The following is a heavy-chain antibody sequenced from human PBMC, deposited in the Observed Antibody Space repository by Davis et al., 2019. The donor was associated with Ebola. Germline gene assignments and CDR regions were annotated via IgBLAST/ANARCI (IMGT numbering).Heavy chain of an antibody. CDR1: GYTFTSYY. V-gene: IGHV1-46*01. Sequence: ASVKVSCKASGYTFTSYYMHWVRQAPGQGLEWMGIINPSGGSTSYAQKFQGRVTMTRDTSTSTVYMELSSLGSEDTAVYYCTRCGPLAGAGYDAFDIWGQGTMVTVSS. J-gene: IGHJ3*02. D-gene: IGHD6-19*01. CDR3: TRCGPLAGAGYDAFDI. CDR2: INPSGGST.